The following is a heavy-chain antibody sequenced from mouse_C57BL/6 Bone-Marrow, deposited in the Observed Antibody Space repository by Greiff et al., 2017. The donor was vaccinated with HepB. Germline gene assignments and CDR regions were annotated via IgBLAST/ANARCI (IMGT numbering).Heavy chain of an antibody. CDR2: IDPENGDT. CDR3: TYGNYPYAMDY. D-gene: IGHD2-1*01. J-gene: IGHJ4*01. Sequence: EVKLVESGAELVRPGASVKLSCTASGFNIKDDYMHWVKQRPEQGLEWIGWIDPENGDTEYASKFQGKATITADTSSNTAYLQLSSLTSEDTAVYYCTYGNYPYAMDYWGQGTSVTVSS. CDR1: GFNIKDDY. V-gene: IGHV14-4*01.